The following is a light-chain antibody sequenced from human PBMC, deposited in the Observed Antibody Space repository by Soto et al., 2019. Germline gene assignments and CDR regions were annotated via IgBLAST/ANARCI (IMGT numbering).Light chain of an antibody. V-gene: IGLV2-23*02. CDR1: SSYVEIYNF. Sequence: QSALTQPASVSGSPGQSITISCTGTSSYVEIYNFVSWYQQHPGRAPKFVIYEVSKRPSGISNRFSGSKSGNTASLTISGLQPEDEADYYCCSYASNSAYVFGTGTKVTVL. CDR3: CSYASNSAYV. J-gene: IGLJ1*01. CDR2: EVS.